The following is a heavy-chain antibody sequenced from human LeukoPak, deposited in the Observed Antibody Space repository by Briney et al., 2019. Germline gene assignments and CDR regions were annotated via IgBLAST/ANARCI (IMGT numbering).Heavy chain of an antibody. J-gene: IGHJ4*02. V-gene: IGHV3-30*04. D-gene: IGHD6-13*01. CDR1: GFPFSSYA. Sequence: PGTSLRLSCAASGFPFSSYAMHWVRQAPGKGLEWVAFIRYDGSNKYYADSVKGRFTISRDNAKNTLYLQMNSLRAEDTAVYYCAREPLGYSSSWYYFDYWGQGTLVTVSS. CDR3: AREPLGYSSSWYYFDY. CDR2: IRYDGSNK.